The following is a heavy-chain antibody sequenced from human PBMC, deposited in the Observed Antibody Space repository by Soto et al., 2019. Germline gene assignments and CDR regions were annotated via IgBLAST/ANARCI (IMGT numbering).Heavy chain of an antibody. J-gene: IGHJ6*02. V-gene: IGHV1-58*01. CDR2: IVVGSGNT. CDR1: GFTFPSSA. D-gene: IGHD2-15*01. CDR3: AADGGRYCSGGSCYSLTYYYGMDV. Sequence: ASVKVSCKASGFTFPSSAVQWVRQARGQRLEWIGWIVVGSGNTNYAQKFQERVTITRDMSTSTAYMELSSLRSEDTAVYYCAADGGRYCSGGSCYSLTYYYGMDVWGQGTTVTVSS.